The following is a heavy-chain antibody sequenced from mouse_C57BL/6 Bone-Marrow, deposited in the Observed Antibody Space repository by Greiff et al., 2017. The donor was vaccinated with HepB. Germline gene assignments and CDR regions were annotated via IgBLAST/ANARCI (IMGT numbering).Heavy chain of an antibody. D-gene: IGHD2-12*01. J-gene: IGHJ3*01. CDR2: INPSSGNT. V-gene: IGHV1-7*01. CDR3: SRGILYDGFAL. Sequence: QVQLQQSGAELAKPGASVKLSCKASGYTFTSYWMHWVKQRPGQGLEWIGYINPSSGNTKYNQKFKDKATLTTYKSSSTANMQLSILTYEDSAVYYYSRGILYDGFALWDRGTGITVSA. CDR1: GYTFTSYW.